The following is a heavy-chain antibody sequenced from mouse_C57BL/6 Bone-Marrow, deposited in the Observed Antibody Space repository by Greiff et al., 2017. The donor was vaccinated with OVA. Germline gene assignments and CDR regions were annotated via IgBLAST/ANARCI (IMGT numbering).Heavy chain of an antibody. V-gene: IGHV1-81*01. CDR1: GYTFTSYG. Sequence: QVQLQQSGAELARPGASVKLSCKASGYTFTSYGISWVKQRTGQGLEWIGEIYPRSGSTNYNEKFKSKATLTVDKSSSTAYMQLSSLTSEDSAVYYCALITYYAMDYWGQGTSVTVSS. CDR3: ALITYYAMDY. CDR2: IYPRSGST. J-gene: IGHJ4*01.